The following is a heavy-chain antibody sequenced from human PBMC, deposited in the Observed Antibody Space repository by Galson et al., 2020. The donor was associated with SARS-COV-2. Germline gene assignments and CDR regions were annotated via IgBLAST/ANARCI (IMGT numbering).Heavy chain of an antibody. J-gene: IGHJ3*02. CDR1: GTSISSGSYT. V-gene: IGHV4-30-2*01. CDR2: ITHSEST. Sequence: SETLSLTCAASGTSISSGSYTWNCNRQPQGPDLDWTRNITHSESTYYNPSLKSRVTISGDRSKNQFPLRLSSVTAADTAVYYCARLHYVEDAPEAFDTWGQGTRVTVAS. CDR3: ARLHYVEDAPEAFDT. D-gene: IGHD4-17*01.